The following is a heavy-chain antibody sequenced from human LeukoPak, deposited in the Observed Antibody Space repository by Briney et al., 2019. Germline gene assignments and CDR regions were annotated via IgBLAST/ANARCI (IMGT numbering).Heavy chain of an antibody. Sequence: GGSLRLSCAASGFTFSSSWMTWVRQAPGKGLEWVSYISSSGSTIYYADSVKGRFTISRDNAKNSLYLQMNSLRAEDTAVYYCARAYYYDSSGFTWQLFRDYYYYYMDVWGKGTTVTISS. CDR1: GFTFSSSW. CDR3: ARAYYYDSSGFTWQLFRDYYYYYMDV. CDR2: ISSSGSTI. V-gene: IGHV3-48*04. J-gene: IGHJ6*03. D-gene: IGHD3-22*01.